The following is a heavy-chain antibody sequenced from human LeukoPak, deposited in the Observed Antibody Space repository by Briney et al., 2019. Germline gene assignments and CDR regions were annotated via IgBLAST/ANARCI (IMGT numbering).Heavy chain of an antibody. CDR1: GFSFSSNW. Sequence: GESLRLSCAASGFSFSSNWMHWVRQTPGKGLGWVCRIITAVHTVTYGASVTARFTITRDNAKDTLFLQMDSLRVEDTALYYCTRGSSGRADPFDFWGQGTLVTVSS. CDR2: IITAVHTV. J-gene: IGHJ4*02. CDR3: TRGSSGRADPFDF. V-gene: IGHV3-74*03. D-gene: IGHD6-6*01.